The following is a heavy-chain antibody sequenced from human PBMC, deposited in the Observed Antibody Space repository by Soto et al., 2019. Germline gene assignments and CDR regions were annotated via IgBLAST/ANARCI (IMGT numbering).Heavy chain of an antibody. CDR3: ARASCSSTSCHNYYYYGLDV. Sequence: GASVKVSCTASGYTFTGYYLHWVRQAPGQGLEWMGWINADNGDTEYSQKFQGRVTMKRDTLASTAYMELSSLRFEDTAVYYCARASCSSTSCHNYYYYGLDVWGQGTTVTVS. CDR1: GYTFTGYY. CDR2: INADNGDT. J-gene: IGHJ6*02. V-gene: IGHV1-2*02. D-gene: IGHD2-2*01.